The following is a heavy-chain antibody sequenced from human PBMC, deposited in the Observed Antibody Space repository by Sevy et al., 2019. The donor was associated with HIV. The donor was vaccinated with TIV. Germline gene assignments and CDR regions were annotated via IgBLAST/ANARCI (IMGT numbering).Heavy chain of an antibody. V-gene: IGHV1-69*13. CDR2: IIPIFGTA. CDR3: ARESYYYDSSGKEDAFDI. J-gene: IGHJ3*02. D-gene: IGHD3-22*01. Sequence: ASVKVSCKASGGTFSSYAISWVRQAPGQGLEWMGGIIPIFGTANYAQKFQGRVTITADESTSTAYMELRSLRSEDTAVYYCARESYYYDSSGKEDAFDIWGQGTMVTVSS. CDR1: GGTFSSYA.